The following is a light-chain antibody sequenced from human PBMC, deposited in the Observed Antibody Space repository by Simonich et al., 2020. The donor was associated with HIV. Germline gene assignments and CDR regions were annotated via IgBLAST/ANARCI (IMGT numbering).Light chain of an antibody. J-gene: IGKJ2*01. V-gene: IGKV1-33*01. CDR2: DAT. Sequence: IQMTQSPSSLSASVGDRVNITCRASQGIRNDLGWYQQKPGKAPQLLIYDATNLETGVPSRFSGSGSGTDFTFTISSLQPADIATYYCQQYDELPYTFGQGTKLEIK. CDR3: QQYDELPYT. CDR1: QGIRND.